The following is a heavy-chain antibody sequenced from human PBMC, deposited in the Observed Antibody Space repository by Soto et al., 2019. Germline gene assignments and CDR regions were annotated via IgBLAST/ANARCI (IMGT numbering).Heavy chain of an antibody. CDR1: GYTFTHYW. CDR3: SASSFYYGMQV. V-gene: IGHV5-51*07. J-gene: IGHJ6*02. D-gene: IGHD1-26*01. Sequence: GESLKISCVGYGYTFTHYWIGWVHQMPGKGPEWMGIIYPGDSDTKYNPSFQGQVTISADKSITTTYLQWSSLKASDTAIYYGSASSFYYGMQVWGEKTTLTV. CDR2: IYPGDSDT.